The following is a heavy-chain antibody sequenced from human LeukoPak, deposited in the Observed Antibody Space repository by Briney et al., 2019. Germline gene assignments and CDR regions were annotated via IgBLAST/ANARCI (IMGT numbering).Heavy chain of an antibody. CDR1: GGSISSSNW. CDR2: IYHSGST. Sequence: SETLSLTCAVSGGSISSSNWWSWVRQPPGKGLEWIGEIYHSGSTNYNPSLKSRVTISVDKSKNQFSLKLSSVTAADTAVYYCVRAYLWFGELYGAFDIWGQGTMVTVSS. D-gene: IGHD3-10*01. J-gene: IGHJ3*02. CDR3: VRAYLWFGELYGAFDI. V-gene: IGHV4-4*02.